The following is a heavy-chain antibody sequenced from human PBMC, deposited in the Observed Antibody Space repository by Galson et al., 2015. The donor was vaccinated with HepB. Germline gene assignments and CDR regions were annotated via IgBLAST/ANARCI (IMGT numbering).Heavy chain of an antibody. J-gene: IGHJ4*02. CDR1: GFTFSRSG. CDR3: ARDDLTKNSSNWSPSFLFDY. CDR2: VSNDGNKK. V-gene: IGHV3-30-3*01. D-gene: IGHD6-13*01. Sequence: SLRLSCAVSGFTFSRSGMHWVRQAPGKGLEWVAVVSNDGNKKYYADSVRGRFTISRDNSKNTLYLQMNSLRAEDTAIYYCARDDLTKNSSNWSPSFLFDYWGQGTLVTVSS.